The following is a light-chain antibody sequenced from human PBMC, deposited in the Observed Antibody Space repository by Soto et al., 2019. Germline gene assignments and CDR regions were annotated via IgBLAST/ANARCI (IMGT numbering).Light chain of an antibody. J-gene: IGKJ1*01. Sequence: EIVMTQSPATLSVSPGERVTLSCRASQSVSQSVSSKLAWYQQKPGQAPRLLIYGASSRATGIPDRFSGSGSGTDFTLTISRLEPEDFAVYYCQQYGSSPWTFGQGTKVDIK. CDR3: QQYGSSPWT. V-gene: IGKV3-20*01. CDR2: GAS. CDR1: QSVSQSVSSK.